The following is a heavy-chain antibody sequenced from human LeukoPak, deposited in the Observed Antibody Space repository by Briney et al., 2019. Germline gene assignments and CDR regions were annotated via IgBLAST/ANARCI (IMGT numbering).Heavy chain of an antibody. V-gene: IGHV4-59*01. CDR1: GGSISSYY. Sequence: SETLSLTCTVSGGSISSYYWSWIRQPPGKGLEWIGYIYYSGSTNYNPSLKSRVTISVDTSKNQFSLKLSSVTAADTAVYYCAGGRSGWVRSDYWGQGTLVTVSS. CDR3: AGGRSGWVRSDY. D-gene: IGHD6-19*01. CDR2: IYYSGST. J-gene: IGHJ4*02.